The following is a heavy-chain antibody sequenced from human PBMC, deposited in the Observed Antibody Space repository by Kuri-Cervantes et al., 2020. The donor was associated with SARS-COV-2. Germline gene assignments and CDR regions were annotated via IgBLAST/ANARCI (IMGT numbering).Heavy chain of an antibody. V-gene: IGHV1-18*04. D-gene: IGHD2-2*01. CDR1: GYTFTSYG. Sequence: GGSLRLSCKASGYTFTSYGISWVRQAPGQGLEWMGWISAYNGNTNYAQKLQGRVTMTTDTSTNTAYMELRSLRSDDTAVYYCARDIYSPNCSSTSCPYYYYYYGMDVWGQGTTVTVSS. CDR3: ARDIYSPNCSSTSCPYYYYYYGMDV. J-gene: IGHJ6*02. CDR2: ISAYNGNT.